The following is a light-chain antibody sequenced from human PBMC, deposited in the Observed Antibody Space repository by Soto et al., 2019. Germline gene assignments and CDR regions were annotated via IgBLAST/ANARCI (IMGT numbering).Light chain of an antibody. J-gene: IGKJ2*01. CDR1: QSVSSSY. V-gene: IGKV3-20*01. Sequence: EIVLTQSPGTLSLSPGERATLSCRAIQSVSSSYLAWYQQNPGQAPRLLIYGASSRATGIPDRFSGSGSGTDFTLTISRLEPEDFAVYYCQQYGSSPYTFGQGTKLEIK. CDR2: GAS. CDR3: QQYGSSPYT.